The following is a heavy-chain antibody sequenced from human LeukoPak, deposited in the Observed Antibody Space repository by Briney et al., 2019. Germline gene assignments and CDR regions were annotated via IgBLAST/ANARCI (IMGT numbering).Heavy chain of an antibody. CDR2: INHSGST. D-gene: IGHD3-3*01. J-gene: IGHJ4*02. Sequence: PSETLSLTCAVYGGSFSGYYWSWIRQPPGKGLEWIGEINHSGSTNYNPSLKSRVTISVDTSKNQFSLKLSSVTAADTAVYYCARGLNYDLWSGYSASFDYWGQGTLVTVSS. CDR3: ARGLNYDLWSGYSASFDY. CDR1: GGSFSGYY. V-gene: IGHV4-34*01.